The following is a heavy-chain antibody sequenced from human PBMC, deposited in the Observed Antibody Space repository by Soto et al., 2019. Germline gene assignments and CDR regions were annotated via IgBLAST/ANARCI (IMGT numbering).Heavy chain of an antibody. J-gene: IGHJ6*02. CDR1: GGTFSSYT. Sequence: QVQLVQSGAEVKKPGSSVKVSCKASGGTFSSYTISWVRQAPGQGLEWMGRIIPILGIANYAQKFQGRVTITADKSTSPAYMELSSLRSEDTAVYYCATPPVHYYGMDVWGQGTTVTVSS. V-gene: IGHV1-69*02. CDR3: ATPPVHYYGMDV. CDR2: IIPILGIA. D-gene: IGHD3-10*02.